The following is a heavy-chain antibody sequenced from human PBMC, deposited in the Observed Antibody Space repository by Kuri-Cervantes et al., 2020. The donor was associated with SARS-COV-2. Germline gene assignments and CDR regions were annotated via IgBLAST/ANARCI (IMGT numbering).Heavy chain of an antibody. CDR3: ARGFPTVTTWLGYYYYGMDV. J-gene: IGHJ6*02. D-gene: IGHD4-17*01. CDR2: ISSSSSTI. V-gene: IGHV3-48*01. Sequence: GESLKISCAASGFTFSSYSMNWVRQAPGKGLEWVSYISSSSSTIYYADSVKGRFTIPRDNAKNSLYLQMNSLRAEDTAVYYCARGFPTVTTWLGYYYYGMDVWGQGTTVTVSS. CDR1: GFTFSSYS.